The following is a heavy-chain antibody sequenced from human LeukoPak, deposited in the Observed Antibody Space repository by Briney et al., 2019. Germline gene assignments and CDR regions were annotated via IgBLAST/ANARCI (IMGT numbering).Heavy chain of an antibody. Sequence: PSQTLSLTCAVSGASISSGGYSWNWIRLPPGKGLEWIANIYHSGNTYYNPSLSSRVTISVDTSKNQFSLMLSSVTAADTALYYCARKKDYGDYVDYWGQGILVTVSS. CDR3: ARKKDYGDYVDY. CDR1: GASISSGGYS. CDR2: IYHSGNT. V-gene: IGHV4-30-2*01. J-gene: IGHJ4*02. D-gene: IGHD4-17*01.